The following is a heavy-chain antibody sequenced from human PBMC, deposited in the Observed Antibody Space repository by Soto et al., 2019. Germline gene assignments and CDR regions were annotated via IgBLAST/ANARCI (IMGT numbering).Heavy chain of an antibody. J-gene: IGHJ4*02. D-gene: IGHD6-19*01. Sequence: GGSLRLSCAASGFTFSSYGMHWVRQAPGKGLEWVAVIWYDGSNKYYADSVKGRFTISRDNSKNTLYLQMNSLRAEDTAVYYCARAEPWRVAGTISYWGQGTLVTVSS. CDR3: ARAEPWRVAGTISY. V-gene: IGHV3-33*01. CDR2: IWYDGSNK. CDR1: GFTFSSYG.